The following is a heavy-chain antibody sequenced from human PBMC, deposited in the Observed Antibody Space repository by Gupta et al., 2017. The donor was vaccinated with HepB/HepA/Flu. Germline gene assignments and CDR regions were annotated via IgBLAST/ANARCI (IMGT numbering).Heavy chain of an antibody. Sequence: QVQLQESGPGLVKPSETLTLTCTVSGASIRSHSWGWIRQPPGKGLEWIAYSSNNGATNLNPANKGRVAISVHTSNNQCSLRLTSVTAADTAVYFCARDNMGSLDYWGQGIRVTVFS. CDR1: GASIRSHS. V-gene: IGHV4-59*11. CDR3: ARDNMGSLDY. J-gene: IGHJ4*02. CDR2: SSNNGAT. D-gene: IGHD6-13*01.